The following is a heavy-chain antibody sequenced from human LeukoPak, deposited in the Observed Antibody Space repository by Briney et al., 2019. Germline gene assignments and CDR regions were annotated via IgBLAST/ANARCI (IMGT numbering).Heavy chain of an antibody. CDR2: IASSDGHT. Sequence: GASVKVSCKASRYPFNIYYMHWIRQAPGQGLEWMGLIASSDGHTNYTQKFQGRLTMTRDTSTSTVYMELSSLTSDDTAVYFCARDLHCGGDCYYTWGQGTRVTVSS. D-gene: IGHD2-21*02. V-gene: IGHV1-46*02. CDR3: ARDLHCGGDCYYT. J-gene: IGHJ5*02. CDR1: RYPFNIYY.